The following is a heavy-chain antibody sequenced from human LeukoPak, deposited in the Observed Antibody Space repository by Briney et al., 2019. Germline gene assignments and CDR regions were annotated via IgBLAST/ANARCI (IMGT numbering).Heavy chain of an antibody. CDR3: AKASSYYDSSGYYYPQYYFDY. CDR2: ISGSGGST. CDR1: GFTFDDYG. Sequence: PGGSLRLSCAASGFTFDDYGMSWVRQAPGKGLEWVSAISGSGGSTYYADSVKGRFTISRDNSKNTLYLQMNSLRAEDTAVYYCAKASSYYDSSGYYYPQYYFDYWGQGTLVTVSS. V-gene: IGHV3-23*01. J-gene: IGHJ4*02. D-gene: IGHD3-22*01.